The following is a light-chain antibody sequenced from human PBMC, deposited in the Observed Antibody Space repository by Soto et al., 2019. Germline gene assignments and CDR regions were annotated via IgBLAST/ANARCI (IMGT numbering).Light chain of an antibody. CDR2: EVS. Sequence: QSVLTQPPSVSGSPGQSVTISCTGTSSDVGSYNRVSWYQQPPGTAPKLMIYEVSNRPSGVPDRFSGSKSGNTASLTISGPQAEDEADYYCSSYTSSSTPLIFGGGTKLTVL. V-gene: IGLV2-18*02. CDR1: SSDVGSYNR. J-gene: IGLJ2*01. CDR3: SSYTSSSTPLI.